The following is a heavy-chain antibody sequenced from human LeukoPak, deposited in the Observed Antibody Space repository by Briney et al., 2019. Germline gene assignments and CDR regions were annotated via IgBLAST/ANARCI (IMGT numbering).Heavy chain of an antibody. V-gene: IGHV1-69*05. CDR1: GGTFSSYA. CDR3: ARDGGYSYGSYDY. CDR2: IIPIFGTA. Sequence: SVKVSCKASGGTFSSYAISWVRQAPGQGLEWMGGIIPIFGTANYAQKFQGRVTITTDESTSTAYMELSSLRSEDTAVYYCARDGGYSYGSYDYWGQGTLVTVSS. D-gene: IGHD5-18*01. J-gene: IGHJ4*02.